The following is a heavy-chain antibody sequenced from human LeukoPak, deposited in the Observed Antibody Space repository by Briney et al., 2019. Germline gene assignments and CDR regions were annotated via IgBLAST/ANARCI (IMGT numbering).Heavy chain of an antibody. D-gene: IGHD5-12*01. CDR2: INPNSGGT. Sequence: GASVKVSCKASGYTFTGYYMHWVRQAPGQGLEWMGWINPNSGGTNYAQKFQGRVTMTRDTSISTAYMELRSLRSDDTAVYYCARGRGSGYDFYYYMDVWGKGTTVTVSS. CDR3: ARGRGSGYDFYYYMDV. CDR1: GYTFTGYY. V-gene: IGHV1-2*02. J-gene: IGHJ6*03.